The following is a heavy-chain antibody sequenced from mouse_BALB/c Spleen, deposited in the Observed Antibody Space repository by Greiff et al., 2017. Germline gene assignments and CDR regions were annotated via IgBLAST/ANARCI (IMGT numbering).Heavy chain of an antibody. Sequence: VMLVESGPGLVAPSQSLSITCTVSGFSLTSYGVHWVRQPPGKGLEWLGVIWAGGSTNYNSALMSRLSISKDNSKSQVFLKMNSLQTDDTAMYYCARDYDLYYYAMDYWGQGTSVTVSS. CDR2: IWAGGST. V-gene: IGHV2-9*02. CDR3: ARDYDLYYYAMDY. CDR1: GFSLTSYG. J-gene: IGHJ4*01. D-gene: IGHD2-3*01.